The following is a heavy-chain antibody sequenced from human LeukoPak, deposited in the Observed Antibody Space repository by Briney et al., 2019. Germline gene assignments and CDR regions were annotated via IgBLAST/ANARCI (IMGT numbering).Heavy chain of an antibody. CDR3: ARDPLYSGSYNYYYYMDV. V-gene: IGHV1-2*02. D-gene: IGHD1-26*01. Sequence: ASVKVSCKASGYSFTGYYMHWVRQAPGQGREGMGWINPNSGGRNYAQKFHGRVTMTRATSIRTAYMELSRLRSADTAVYYCARDPLYSGSYNYYYYMDVWGKGTTVTVSS. CDR1: GYSFTGYY. J-gene: IGHJ6*03. CDR2: INPNSGGR.